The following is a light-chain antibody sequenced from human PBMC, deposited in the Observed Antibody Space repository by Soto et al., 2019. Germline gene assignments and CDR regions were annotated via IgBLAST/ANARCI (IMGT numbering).Light chain of an antibody. CDR3: QHTYGFPFP. V-gene: IGKV1-39*01. J-gene: IGKJ3*01. CDR2: AAT. Sequence: DIQMTQSPSSLSASVGDRVTITCRASQRIGTYLNWYLQKPGKAPQLLIFAATSLQSGVSPRFSGSGSGPDFALTISILQPEDLATYFCQHTYGFPFPFGPGTKV. CDR1: QRIGTY.